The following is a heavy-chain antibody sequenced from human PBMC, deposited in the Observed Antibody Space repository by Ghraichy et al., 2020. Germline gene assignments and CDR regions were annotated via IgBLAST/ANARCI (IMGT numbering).Heavy chain of an antibody. V-gene: IGHV3-23*01. Sequence: GESLNISCATSGFNFSRYVMTWVRQAPGKGLEWVSSISGFGDTTYYASAVKGRFVISRDNARNTLYLQLHSLRVEDTALFFCAKEAGYTTPYYFDSWGQGTLVSVSS. CDR1: GFNFSRYV. CDR3: AKEAGYTTPYYFDS. J-gene: IGHJ4*02. CDR2: ISGFGDTT. D-gene: IGHD5-24*01.